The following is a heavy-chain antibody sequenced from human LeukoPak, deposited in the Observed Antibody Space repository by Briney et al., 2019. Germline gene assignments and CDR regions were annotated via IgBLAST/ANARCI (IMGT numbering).Heavy chain of an antibody. J-gene: IGHJ2*01. CDR2: SSM. CDR1: GFSFARSE. V-gene: IGHV3-48*03. CDR3: ARAGDKGTANWYFDL. D-gene: IGHD2-21*01. Sequence: GGSLRRSCAAAGFSFARSEMNWVRQAPGKGLEWISSSSMYYADSVKGRFTISRENAKQTLYLQMNSLRPEDTAVYYCARAGDKGTANWYFDLWGRGTLVTVSS.